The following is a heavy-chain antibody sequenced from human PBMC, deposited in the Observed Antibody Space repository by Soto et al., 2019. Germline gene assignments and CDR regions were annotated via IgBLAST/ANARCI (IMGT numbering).Heavy chain of an antibody. CDR2: IIPIFGTA. CDR1: GGTFSSYA. CDR3: ARDAVYDSSGYYYFDY. V-gene: IGHV1-69*13. J-gene: IGHJ4*02. D-gene: IGHD3-22*01. Sequence: SVKVSCKASGGTFSSYAISWVRQAPGQGLEWMGGIIPIFGTANYAQKFQGRVTITADESTSTAYMELSSLRSEDTAVYYCARDAVYDSSGYYYFDYWGQGTLVTVS.